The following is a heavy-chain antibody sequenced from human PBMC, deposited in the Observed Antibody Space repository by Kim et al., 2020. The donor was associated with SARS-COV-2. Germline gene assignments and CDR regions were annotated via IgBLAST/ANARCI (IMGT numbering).Heavy chain of an antibody. J-gene: IGHJ4*02. Sequence: GGCTYAAESMKDRLTVSRDNSQNTLYLQMNSLRAEDTDVYYCARGVGIDYWGQGTLVTVSS. D-gene: IGHD1-1*01. CDR3: ARGVGIDY. CDR2: GGCT. V-gene: IGHV3-23*01.